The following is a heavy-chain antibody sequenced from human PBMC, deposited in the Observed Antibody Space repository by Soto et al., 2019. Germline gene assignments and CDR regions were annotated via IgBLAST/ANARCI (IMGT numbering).Heavy chain of an antibody. D-gene: IGHD3-3*01. V-gene: IGHV3-11*01. J-gene: IGHJ4*02. CDR2: ISSSGSTI. Sequence: QVQLVESGGGLVNPGGSLRLACAAAGFTFSDYYMSWIRQAPGKGLEWVSYISSSGSTIYYADSVKGRFTISRDNAKNSLYLQMNSLRAEDTAVYYCARDILDFWSAEPCYFDYWGQGTLVTVSS. CDR3: ARDILDFWSAEPCYFDY. CDR1: GFTFSDYY.